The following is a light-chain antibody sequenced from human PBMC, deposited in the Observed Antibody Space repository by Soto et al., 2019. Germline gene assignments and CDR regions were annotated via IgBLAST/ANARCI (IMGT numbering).Light chain of an antibody. CDR3: QHYKTWPLA. CDR1: QGVATT. CDR2: NAY. Sequence: EIVMTQSPATLSVSPGEGVTLSCRASQGVATTLAWYRQQPGQAPRLLIYNAYIRASGVPARFSGSGSGTEFTLTISSLQSEDFAVYYCQHYKTWPLAFGGGTKVDI. J-gene: IGKJ4*01. V-gene: IGKV3-15*01.